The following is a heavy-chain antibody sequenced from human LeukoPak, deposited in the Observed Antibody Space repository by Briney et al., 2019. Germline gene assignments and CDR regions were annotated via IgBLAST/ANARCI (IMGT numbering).Heavy chain of an antibody. D-gene: IGHD3-3*01. Sequence: GGSLRLSCAASGFTFSSYATSWVRQAPGKGLEWVSAISGSGGSTYYADSVKGRFTISRDNSKNTLYLQMNSLRAEDTAVYYCAKVGHSYDFWSGLHDAFDIWGQGTMVTVSS. V-gene: IGHV3-23*01. CDR3: AKVGHSYDFWSGLHDAFDI. CDR2: ISGSGGST. J-gene: IGHJ3*02. CDR1: GFTFSSYA.